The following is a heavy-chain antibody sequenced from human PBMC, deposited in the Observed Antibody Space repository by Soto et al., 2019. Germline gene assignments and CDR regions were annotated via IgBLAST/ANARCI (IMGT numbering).Heavy chain of an antibody. CDR1: GFTFSSYA. J-gene: IGHJ6*02. V-gene: IGHV3-23*01. Sequence: EAQLLESGGGLEHPGGSLRLSCTASGFTFSSYAMSWVRQAPGKGLEWVSGISGSGGSTYYADSVKGRFTISRDNSKHTLYLQMNSLRAEDTAVYYCAKGYDLSGYSRMDVWGQGTTVTVSS. CDR3: AKGYDLSGYSRMDV. CDR2: ISGSGGST. D-gene: IGHD5-18*01.